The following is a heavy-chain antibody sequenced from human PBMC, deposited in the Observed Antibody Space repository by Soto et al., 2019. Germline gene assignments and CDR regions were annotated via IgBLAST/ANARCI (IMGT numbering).Heavy chain of an antibody. Sequence: GAXVKVSCKASGYTFTSYGISWVRQAPGQGLEWMGWISTYNGNTNYAQKLQGRVTMTTDTSTSTAYMELRSLRSDDTAVYYCARSIAAAVDFDYWGQGTLVTVSS. J-gene: IGHJ4*02. D-gene: IGHD6-13*01. CDR3: ARSIAAAVDFDY. CDR2: ISTYNGNT. V-gene: IGHV1-18*01. CDR1: GYTFTSYG.